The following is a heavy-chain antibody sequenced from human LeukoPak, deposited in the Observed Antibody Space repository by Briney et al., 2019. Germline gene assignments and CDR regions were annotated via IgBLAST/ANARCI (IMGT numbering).Heavy chain of an antibody. D-gene: IGHD3-10*01. J-gene: IGHJ4*02. CDR3: AKDGTRGIRFGKIPHYFDY. CDR2: IRYDGSNK. V-gene: IGHV3-30*02. CDR1: GFTFSSYG. Sequence: GGSLRLSCAASGFTFSSYGMHWVRQAPGKGLEWVAFIRYDGSNKYFADSVKGRFTISRDSSKNTLYLQMNSLRVDDTAVYYCAKDGTRGIRFGKIPHYFDYWGQGTLVTVPS.